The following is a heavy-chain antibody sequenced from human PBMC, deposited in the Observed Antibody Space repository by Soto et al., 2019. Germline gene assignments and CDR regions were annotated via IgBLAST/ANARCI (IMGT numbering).Heavy chain of an antibody. CDR2: ISGSGGST. Sequence: QPGGSLRLSCAASGFTFSSYAMSWVRQAPGKGLEWVSAISGSGGSTYYADSVKGRFTISRDNSKNTLYLQMNSLRAEDTAVYYCAKERRLHLGEYTSGPGAFDIWGQGAMVTVSS. D-gene: IGHD3-16*01. J-gene: IGHJ3*02. CDR3: AKERRLHLGEYTSGPGAFDI. V-gene: IGHV3-23*01. CDR1: GFTFSSYA.